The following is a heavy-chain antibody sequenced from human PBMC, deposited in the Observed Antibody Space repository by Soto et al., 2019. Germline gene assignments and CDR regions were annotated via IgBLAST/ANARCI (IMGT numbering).Heavy chain of an antibody. D-gene: IGHD4-17*01. CDR2: ISGYGGST. J-gene: IGHJ4*02. CDR1: GFTFGAHP. Sequence: EVQLLESGGGLVQPGGSLTVSCAASGFTFGAHPMSWVRLAPGKGLEWVSTISGYGGSTYYPDSLKGRFIISRDNSKNPCYLQINTLRAEETAIYFCAEQRITVTTSVDYGGQGTLVTVSS. V-gene: IGHV3-23*01. CDR3: AEQRITVTTSVDY.